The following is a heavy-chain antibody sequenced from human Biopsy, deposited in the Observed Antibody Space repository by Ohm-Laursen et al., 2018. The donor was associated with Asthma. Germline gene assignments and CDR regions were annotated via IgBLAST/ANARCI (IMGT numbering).Heavy chain of an antibody. J-gene: IGHJ6*02. CDR1: GFTFSSYG. Sequence: SLRLSCSASGFTFSSYGMHWVRQAPGKGLEWVAVISYDGSNKYYADSVKGRFTISRDNSKNTLYLQMNSLRAEDTAVYYCAREGGDYLSGYYYYYGMDVWGQGTAVTVSS. CDR3: AREGGDYLSGYYYYYGMDV. CDR2: ISYDGSNK. D-gene: IGHD4-17*01. V-gene: IGHV3-30*03.